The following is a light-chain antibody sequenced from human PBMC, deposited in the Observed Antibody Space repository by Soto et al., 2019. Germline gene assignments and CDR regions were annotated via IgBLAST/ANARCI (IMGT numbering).Light chain of an antibody. CDR1: XSLVXSDGNTY. Sequence: VMRQTRLSSPVTLGRPASISCXSGXSLVXSDGNTYLSWLNQRPGQQQRLLIYKISMRFSGVPDRFSGSGAGTDFTLNIRRLEAEDVGVYYCMKATQLPWTVGQGKKGDIK. CDR2: KIS. J-gene: IGKJ1*01. CDR3: MKATQLPWT. V-gene: IGKV2-24*01.